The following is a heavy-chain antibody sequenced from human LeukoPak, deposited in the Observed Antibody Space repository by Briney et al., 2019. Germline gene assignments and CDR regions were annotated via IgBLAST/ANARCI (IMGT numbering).Heavy chain of an antibody. CDR2: IYHSGST. CDR1: GYSISSGFY. CDR3: VKSGGYGLIDY. D-gene: IGHD6-19*01. V-gene: IGHV4-38-2*02. J-gene: IGHJ4*02. Sequence: SETLSLTCTVSGYSISSGFYWGWIRQPPGKGLECIGSIYHSGSTYYNPSLKSRVTISVDTSKNQFSLNLSSVTAADTAMYYCVKSGGYGLIDYWGQGTLVTVSS.